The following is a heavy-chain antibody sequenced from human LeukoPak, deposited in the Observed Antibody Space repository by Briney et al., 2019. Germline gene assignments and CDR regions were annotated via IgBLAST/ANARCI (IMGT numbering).Heavy chain of an antibody. CDR3: AGFYGSGSYYRYYYYGMDV. CDR1: GGAISSYY. CDR2: IYYSGST. D-gene: IGHD3-10*01. V-gene: IGHV4-59*01. Sequence: SETVSLTCTVSGGAISSYYWSWIRQPPGKGLEWIGYIYYSGSTNHNPYLKSRVTISVDTSKNQCSLKLSSVTAADTALYYCAGFYGSGSYYRYYYYGMDVWGQGTTVTVSS. J-gene: IGHJ6*02.